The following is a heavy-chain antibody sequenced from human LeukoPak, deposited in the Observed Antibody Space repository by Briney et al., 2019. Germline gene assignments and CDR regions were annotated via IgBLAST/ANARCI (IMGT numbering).Heavy chain of an antibody. J-gene: IGHJ5*02. CDR1: GYTFTGYY. CDR2: INPNSGGT. D-gene: IGHD3-3*01. Sequence: ASVKVSCKASGYTFTGYYMHWVRQAPGQGLEWMGWINPNSGGTNYAQKSQGRVTMTRDTSISTAYMELSRLRSDDTAVYYCARDPTYYDFWSGYYTKEGFDPWGQGTLVTVSS. V-gene: IGHV1-2*02. CDR3: ARDPTYYDFWSGYYTKEGFDP.